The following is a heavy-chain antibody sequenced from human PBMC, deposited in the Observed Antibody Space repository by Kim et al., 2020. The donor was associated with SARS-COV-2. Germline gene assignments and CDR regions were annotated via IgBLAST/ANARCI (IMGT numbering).Heavy chain of an antibody. D-gene: IGHD3-9*01. J-gene: IGHJ6*02. CDR3: AQDLKGYFDWLRSRFYNYYGMDV. CDR1: GFTFSSYG. Sequence: GGSLRLSFAASGFTFSSYGMHWVRQAPGKGLEWVAVISYDGSNKYYADSVKGRFTISRDNSKNTLDLQMNSLRAEDTAVYYCAQDLKGYFDWLRSRFYNYYGMDVWGQGTTVTVSS. CDR2: ISYDGSNK. V-gene: IGHV3-30*18.